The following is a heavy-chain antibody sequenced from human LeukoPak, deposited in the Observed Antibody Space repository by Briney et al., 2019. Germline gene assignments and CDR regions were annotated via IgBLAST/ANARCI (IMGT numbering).Heavy chain of an antibody. D-gene: IGHD5-18*01. V-gene: IGHV4-34*01. CDR1: GGSFSGYY. J-gene: IGHJ5*02. CDR3: ARLGLNSYGYGWFDP. CDR2: INHSGST. Sequence: SETLSLTCAVYGGSFSGYYWSWIRQPPGKGLEWIGEINHSGSTNYNPSLKSRVTISVDTSKNQFSLKLSSVTAADTAVYYCARLGLNSYGYGWFDPWGQGTLVTVSS.